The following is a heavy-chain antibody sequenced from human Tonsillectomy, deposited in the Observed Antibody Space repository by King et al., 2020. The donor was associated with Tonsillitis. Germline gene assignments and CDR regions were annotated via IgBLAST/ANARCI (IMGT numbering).Heavy chain of an antibody. CDR3: ARERNRANWYFDL. J-gene: IGHJ2*01. D-gene: IGHD5-12*01. CDR1: GYTFTGFY. V-gene: IGHV1-2*02. CDR2: INPNSGDT. Sequence: VQLVQSGAEVKKPGASVKVSCKASGYTFTGFYLHWVRQAPGQGLEWMGWINPNSGDTNFAQKFQGRVTLTRETSRTAAYMELNSLRSDDTAVYYCARERNRANWYFDLWGRGTLVTVSS.